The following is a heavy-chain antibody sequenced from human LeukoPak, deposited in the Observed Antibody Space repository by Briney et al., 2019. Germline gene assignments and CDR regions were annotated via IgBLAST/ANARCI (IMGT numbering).Heavy chain of an antibody. CDR1: GFTFSSYS. J-gene: IGHJ6*03. CDR2: ISSSSSTI. CDR3: ARDAIVVVPAAPGYMDV. D-gene: IGHD2-2*01. V-gene: IGHV3-48*04. Sequence: GGSLRLSCAASGFTFSSYSMNWVRQAPGKGLEWVSYISSSSSTIYYADSVKGRFTISRDNAKNSLYLQMNSLRAEDTAVYYCARDAIVVVPAAPGYMDVWGKGTTVTVSS.